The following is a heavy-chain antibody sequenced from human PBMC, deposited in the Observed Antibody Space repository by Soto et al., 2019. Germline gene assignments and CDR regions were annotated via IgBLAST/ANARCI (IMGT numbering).Heavy chain of an antibody. V-gene: IGHV4-34*01. CDR1: GGSFSGYY. D-gene: IGHD2-2*01. Sequence: QVQLQQWGAGLLKPSETLSLTCAVYGGSFSGYYWSWIRKPPGKGLEWIGEINHSGSTNYNPSLKSRVTISVDTSKNQFSLKLSSVTAADTAVYYCARGGGQYCSSTSSYEFSYYYGMDVWGQGTTVTVSS. J-gene: IGHJ6*02. CDR3: ARGGGQYCSSTSSYEFSYYYGMDV. CDR2: INHSGST.